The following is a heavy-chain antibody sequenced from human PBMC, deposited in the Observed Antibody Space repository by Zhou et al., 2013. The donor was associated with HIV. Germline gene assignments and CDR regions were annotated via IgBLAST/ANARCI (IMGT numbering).Heavy chain of an antibody. CDR2: IIPILGIA. CDR3: ARGSRQLDVGDY. CDR1: GGTFSSYA. V-gene: IGHV1-69*04. D-gene: IGHD6-6*01. J-gene: IGHJ4*02. Sequence: QVQLVQSGAEVKKPGSSVKVSCKASGGTFSSYAISWVRQAPGQGLEWMGRIIPILGIANYAQKFQGRVTITADKSTSTAYMELSSLRSEDTAVYYCARGSRQLDVGDYWGQGNPGHRLL.